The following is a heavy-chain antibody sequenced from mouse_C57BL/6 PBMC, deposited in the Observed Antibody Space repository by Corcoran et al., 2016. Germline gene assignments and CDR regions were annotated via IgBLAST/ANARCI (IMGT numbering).Heavy chain of an antibody. V-gene: IGHV1-18*01. D-gene: IGHD2-4*01. CDR1: GYTFTDYN. Sequence: EVQLQQSGPELVKPGASVKIPCKASGYTFTDYNMDWVKQSHGKSLEWIGDINPNNGGTIYNQKFKGKATLTVDKSSSTAYMELRSLTSEDTAVYYCARHYYDYLDYWGQGTTLTVSS. CDR3: ARHYYDYLDY. CDR2: INPNNGGT. J-gene: IGHJ2*01.